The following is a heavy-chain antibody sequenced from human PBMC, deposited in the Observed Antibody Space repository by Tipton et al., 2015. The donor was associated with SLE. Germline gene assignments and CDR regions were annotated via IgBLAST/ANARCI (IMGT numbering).Heavy chain of an antibody. J-gene: IGHJ5*02. Sequence: GLVKPSETLSLNCAVYGGSFSGYYWSWIRQPPGKGLEWIGEINHSGSTNYNPSLKSRVTISVDTSKKQFSLKLSSVSAADTAVYYCARGTFWSGYYGWFDPWGQGTLVTVSS. D-gene: IGHD3-3*01. V-gene: IGHV4-34*01. CDR2: INHSGST. CDR1: GGSFSGYY. CDR3: ARGTFWSGYYGWFDP.